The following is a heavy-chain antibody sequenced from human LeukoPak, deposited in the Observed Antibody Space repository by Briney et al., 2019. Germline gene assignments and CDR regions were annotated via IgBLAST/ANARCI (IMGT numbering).Heavy chain of an antibody. J-gene: IGHJ4*02. D-gene: IGHD6-19*01. V-gene: IGHV3-48*03. Sequence: QTGGSLRLSCAASGFTFSSYEMNWVRQAPGKGLEWVSYISSSGSTIYYADSVKGRFTISRDNAKNSLYLQMNSLRAEDTAVYYCARGIAVAGTSFDYWGQGTLVTVSS. CDR2: ISSSGSTI. CDR3: ARGIAVAGTSFDY. CDR1: GFTFSSYE.